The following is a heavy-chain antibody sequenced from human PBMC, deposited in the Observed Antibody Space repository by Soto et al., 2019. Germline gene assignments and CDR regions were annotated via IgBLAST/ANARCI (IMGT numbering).Heavy chain of an antibody. Sequence: QVQLVESGGGVVQPGRSLRLSCAPSGFTFSNYGMHWVRQAPGKGLEWVAIISYDGSEKYYADSVKGRFTISRDNSKNTLYLQMDSLRVEDTAVYYCVKSLSQQLWLILDSWGQGTLVIVSS. CDR1: GFTFSNYG. J-gene: IGHJ4*02. V-gene: IGHV3-30*18. CDR2: ISYDGSEK. CDR3: VKSLSQQLWLILDS. D-gene: IGHD5-18*01.